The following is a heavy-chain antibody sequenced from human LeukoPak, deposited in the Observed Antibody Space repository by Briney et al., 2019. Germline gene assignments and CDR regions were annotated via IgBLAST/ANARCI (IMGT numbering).Heavy chain of an antibody. CDR3: ARGCCSSWYWRGDWFDP. J-gene: IGHJ5*02. Sequence: SETLSLTCTVSGGSISSSSYYWGWIRQPPGKGLEWIGSIYYSGSTYYNPSLKSRVTISVDTSKNQFSLKLSSVTAADTAVYYCARGCCSSWYWRGDWFDPWGQGTLVTVSS. D-gene: IGHD6-13*01. V-gene: IGHV4-39*01. CDR2: IYYSGST. CDR1: GGSISSSSYY.